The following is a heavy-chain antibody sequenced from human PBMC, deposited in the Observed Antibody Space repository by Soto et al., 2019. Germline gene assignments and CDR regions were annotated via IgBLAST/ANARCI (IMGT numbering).Heavy chain of an antibody. CDR3: AKDQGIAASHGID. CDR2: ISNDGNDK. Sequence: QVQLVESGGGVVQPGRSLRLSCAASGFTFNNYGRHWVRQAPGKGLEWVAAISNDGNDKYYADSVKGRLTISRDNSKNTVYLQMNSLRAEDTAVYHCAKDQGIAASHGIDWGQGTMVTVSS. CDR1: GFTFNNYG. J-gene: IGHJ3*01. V-gene: IGHV3-30*18. D-gene: IGHD6-13*01.